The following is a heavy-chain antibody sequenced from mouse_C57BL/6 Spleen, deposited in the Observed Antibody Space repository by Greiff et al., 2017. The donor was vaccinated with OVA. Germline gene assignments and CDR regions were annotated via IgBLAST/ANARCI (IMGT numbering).Heavy chain of an antibody. J-gene: IGHJ3*01. Sequence: EVKLMESGGGLVQPKGSLKLSCAASGFSFNTYAMNWVRQAPGKGLEWVARIRSKSNNYATYYADSVKDRFTISRDDSESMLYLQMNNLKTEDTAMYYCVRDEAWFAYWGQGTLVTVSA. CDR1: GFSFNTYA. V-gene: IGHV10-1*01. CDR2: IRSKSNNYAT. CDR3: VRDEAWFAY.